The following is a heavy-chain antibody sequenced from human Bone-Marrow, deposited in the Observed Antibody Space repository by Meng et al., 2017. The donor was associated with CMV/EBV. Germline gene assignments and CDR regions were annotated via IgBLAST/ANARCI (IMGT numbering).Heavy chain of an antibody. CDR2: ISSSGNTK. CDR3: ARAAGWFDP. D-gene: IGHD3-10*01. J-gene: IGHJ5*02. Sequence: LSCEASGFSFSRYWMSWVRQAPGKGLEWVSYISSSGNTKYHADSVKGRFTISRDNTKNSLYLQMNSLRAEDTAIYYCARAAGWFDPWGQGTLVTVSS. V-gene: IGHV3-11*01. CDR1: GFSFSRYW.